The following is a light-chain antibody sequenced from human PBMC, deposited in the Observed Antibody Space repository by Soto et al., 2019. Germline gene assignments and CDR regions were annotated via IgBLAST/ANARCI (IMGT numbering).Light chain of an antibody. CDR3: EQSYSTPPFT. CDR1: QSISSY. V-gene: IGKV1-39*01. J-gene: IGKJ3*01. Sequence: IQMNQSPSSLSVSVGDRVTITCRASQSISSYLNWYQQKPGKAPKLLIYAASSLQSGVPSRFSGSGSGTDFTLTISSLQPEDFATYYCEQSYSTPPFTFGPGTKVDIK. CDR2: AAS.